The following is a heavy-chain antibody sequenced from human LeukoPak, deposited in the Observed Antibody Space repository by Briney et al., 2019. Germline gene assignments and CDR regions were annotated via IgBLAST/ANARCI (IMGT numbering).Heavy chain of an antibody. CDR2: ISGSGGST. V-gene: IGHV3-23*01. Sequence: PGGSLRLSCAASGFTFSSYAMSWVRQAPGKGLEWISAISGSGGSTYYADSVKGRFTISRDNSKNTLYLQMNSLRAEDTAVYYCAKGGGLERLGGFDYWGQGTLVTVSS. D-gene: IGHD1-1*01. CDR1: GFTFSSYA. CDR3: AKGGGLERLGGFDY. J-gene: IGHJ4*02.